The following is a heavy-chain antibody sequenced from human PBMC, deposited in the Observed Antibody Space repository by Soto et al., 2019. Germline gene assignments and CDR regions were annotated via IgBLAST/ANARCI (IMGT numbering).Heavy chain of an antibody. CDR2: FDPEDGET. CDR3: ATAAGYFDWLFLRNYGMDV. J-gene: IGHJ6*02. Sequence: GASVKVSCKVSGYTLTELSMHWVRQAPGKGLEWMGGFDPEDGETIYAQKFQGRVTMTEDTSTDTAYMELSSLRSEDTAVYYCATAAGYFDWLFLRNYGMDVWGQGTTVTVSS. V-gene: IGHV1-24*01. CDR1: GYTLTELS. D-gene: IGHD3-9*01.